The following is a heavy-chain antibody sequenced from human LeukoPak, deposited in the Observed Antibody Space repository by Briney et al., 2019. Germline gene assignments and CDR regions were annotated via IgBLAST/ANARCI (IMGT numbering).Heavy chain of an antibody. CDR3: ARGQGARGFDY. CDR1: GGSFSGYY. CDR2: INHSGST. V-gene: IGHV4-34*01. J-gene: IGHJ4*02. Sequence: SETLSLTCAVYGGSFSGYYWSWIRQPPGKGPEWIGEINHSGSTNYNPSLKSRVTISVDTSKNQFSLKPSSVTAADTAVYYCARGQGARGFDYWGQGTLVTVSS.